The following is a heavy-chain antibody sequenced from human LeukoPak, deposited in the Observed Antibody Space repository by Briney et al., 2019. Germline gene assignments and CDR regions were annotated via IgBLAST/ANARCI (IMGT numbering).Heavy chain of an antibody. Sequence: ASVKVSCKASGYTFTGYYMHWVRQAPGQGLEGMGWINPNSGGTNYAQKFQGRVTMTRDTSISTAYMELSRLRSDDTAVYYCARTKYYYGSGSYSLYYFDYWGQGTLVTVSS. CDR1: GYTFTGYY. V-gene: IGHV1-2*02. CDR3: ARTKYYYGSGSYSLYYFDY. CDR2: INPNSGGT. D-gene: IGHD3-10*01. J-gene: IGHJ4*02.